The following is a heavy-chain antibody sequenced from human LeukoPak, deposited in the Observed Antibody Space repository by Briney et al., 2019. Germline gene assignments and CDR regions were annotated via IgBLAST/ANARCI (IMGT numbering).Heavy chain of an antibody. CDR1: GFTVSSSY. CDR2: IYGGGST. CDR3: AKGYNYAYEY. V-gene: IGHV3-53*01. D-gene: IGHD5-18*01. J-gene: IGHJ4*02. Sequence: GGSLRLSCAASGFTVSSSYMSWVRQAPGNGLEWVSLIYGGGSTYYAASVKGRFTISRDNSKNTLYLQMNSLRPEDTAVYYCAKGYNYAYEYWGQGTLVTVSS.